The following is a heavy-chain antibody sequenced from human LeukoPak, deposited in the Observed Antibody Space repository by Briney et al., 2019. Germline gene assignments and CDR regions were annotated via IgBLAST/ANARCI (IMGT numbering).Heavy chain of an antibody. J-gene: IGHJ5*02. Sequence: EASVKVSCKASGYTFTSHYMHWVRQAPGQGLEWMGLINPSGSSALYAQKFQGRVTMTRDMSTTTDYMELSSLRSEDTAVYYCARDNSVGDIAWLFDPWGQGTLVTVSS. CDR1: GYTFTSHY. V-gene: IGHV1-46*01. D-gene: IGHD3-16*02. CDR2: INPSGSSA. CDR3: ARDNSVGDIAWLFDP.